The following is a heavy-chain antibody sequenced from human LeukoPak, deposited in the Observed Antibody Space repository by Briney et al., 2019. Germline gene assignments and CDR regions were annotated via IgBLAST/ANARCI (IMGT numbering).Heavy chain of an antibody. CDR3: VKQLRFGDRWYFYMDV. Sequence: RGSLRLSCAASGFIFSSYGMHWVRQPPGKGLEWVAFIRFDGRTEYYADSVRGRFTISRDNSNNSLSLHMNSLGGEDTATYYCVKQLRFGDRWYFYMDVWGKGTTVTISS. CDR2: IRFDGRTE. J-gene: IGHJ6*03. CDR1: GFIFSSYG. D-gene: IGHD3-16*01. V-gene: IGHV3-30*02.